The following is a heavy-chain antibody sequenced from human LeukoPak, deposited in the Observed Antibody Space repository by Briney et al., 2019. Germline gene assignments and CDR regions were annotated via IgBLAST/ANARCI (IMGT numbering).Heavy chain of an antibody. CDR3: ARDKADFWSGLDY. Sequence: GGSLRLSCAASGLTFSSYAMHWVRQAPGKGLEWVAVISYDGSNKYYADSVKGRFTISRDNSKNTLYLQMNSLRAEDTAVYYCARDKADFWSGLDYWGQGTLVTVSS. V-gene: IGHV3-30-3*01. CDR1: GLTFSSYA. D-gene: IGHD3-3*01. CDR2: ISYDGSNK. J-gene: IGHJ4*02.